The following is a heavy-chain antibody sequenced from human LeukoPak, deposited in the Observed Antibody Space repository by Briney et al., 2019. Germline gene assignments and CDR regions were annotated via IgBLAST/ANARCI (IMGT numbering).Heavy chain of an antibody. CDR1: GYTFTSYA. J-gene: IGHJ4*02. CDR3: AREERYYYDSSGYDY. CDR2: INAGNGNT. D-gene: IGHD3-22*01. Sequence: ASVKVSCKASGYTFTSYAMHWARQAPGQRLEWMGWINAGNGNTKYSQKFQGRVTITRDTSASTAYMELSSLRSEDTAVYYCAREERYYYDSSGYDYWGQGTLVTVSS. V-gene: IGHV1-3*01.